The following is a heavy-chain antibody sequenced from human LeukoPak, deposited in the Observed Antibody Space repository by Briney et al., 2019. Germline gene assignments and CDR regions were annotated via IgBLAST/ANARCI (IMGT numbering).Heavy chain of an antibody. Sequence: ASVKVSCKVSGYTLTELSMHWVRQAPGKGLEWMGGFDPEDGETIYAQKFQGRVTMTEDTSTDTAYMELSGLRSEDTAVYYCATGLYDFWSGYYNYFDYWGQGTLVTVSS. D-gene: IGHD3-3*01. CDR2: FDPEDGET. CDR3: ATGLYDFWSGYYNYFDY. J-gene: IGHJ4*02. CDR1: GYTLTELS. V-gene: IGHV1-24*01.